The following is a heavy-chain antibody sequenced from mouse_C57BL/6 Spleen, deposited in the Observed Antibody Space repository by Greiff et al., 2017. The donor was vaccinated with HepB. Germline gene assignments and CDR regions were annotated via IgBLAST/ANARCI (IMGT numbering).Heavy chain of an antibody. Sequence: EVQLQQSGAELVRPGASVKLSCTASGFNIKDDYMHWVKQRPEQGLEWIGWIDPENGDTEYASKFQGKATITADTSSNTAYLQLSSLTSEDTAVYYGTTEGPVPYGSSSRLAYWGQGTLVTVSA. V-gene: IGHV14-4*01. CDR3: TTEGPVPYGSSSRLAY. J-gene: IGHJ3*01. CDR2: IDPENGDT. D-gene: IGHD1-1*01. CDR1: GFNIKDDY.